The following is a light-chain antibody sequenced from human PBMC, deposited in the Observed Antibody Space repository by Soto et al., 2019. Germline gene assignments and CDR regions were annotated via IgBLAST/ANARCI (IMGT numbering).Light chain of an antibody. CDR3: AAWDDSLSGVV. Sequence: QSVLTQPPSASGTPGQRVTISCSGSSSNIGSNTVNSYQQLPGTAPQLLIYSNNQRPSGVPDRFSGSKSGTSASLAISGLQSEDEADYYCAAWDDSLSGVVFGGGTKLTVL. J-gene: IGLJ2*01. CDR1: SSNIGSNT. CDR2: SNN. V-gene: IGLV1-44*01.